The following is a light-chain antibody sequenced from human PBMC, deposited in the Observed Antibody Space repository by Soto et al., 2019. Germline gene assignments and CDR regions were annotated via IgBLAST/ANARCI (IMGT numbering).Light chain of an antibody. CDR3: QSYDSSLSAWV. CDR2: EVS. Sequence: QSVLTQPASVSGSPGQSITISCTGTSSDVGGYNYVSWYQQHPGKAPKVMIYEVSNRPSGVSTRFSGSRSANTASLTISGLQAEDEADYYCQSYDSSLSAWVFGGGTKLTVL. CDR1: SSDVGGYNY. J-gene: IGLJ3*02. V-gene: IGLV2-14*01.